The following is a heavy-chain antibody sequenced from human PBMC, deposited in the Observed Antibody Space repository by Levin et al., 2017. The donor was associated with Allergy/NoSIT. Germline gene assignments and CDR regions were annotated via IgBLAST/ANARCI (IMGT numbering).Heavy chain of an antibody. V-gene: IGHV1-69*13. J-gene: IGHJ4*02. CDR3: ARDWVRGYSGYDSVAYYFDY. CDR1: GGTFSSYA. Sequence: SVKVSCKASGGTFSSYAISWVRQAPGQGLEWMGGIIPIFGTANYAQKFQGRVTITADESTSTAYMELSSLRSEDTAVYYCARDWVRGYSGYDSVAYYFDYWGQGTLVTVSS. D-gene: IGHD5-12*01. CDR2: IIPIFGTA.